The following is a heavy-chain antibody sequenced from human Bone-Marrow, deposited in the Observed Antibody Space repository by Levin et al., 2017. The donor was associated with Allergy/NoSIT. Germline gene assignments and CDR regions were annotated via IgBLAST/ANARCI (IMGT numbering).Heavy chain of an antibody. J-gene: IGHJ4*02. Sequence: GESLKISCAASGFTFNNYAMNWVRQAPGKGLEWVSGISGSGLTPHYADSVKGRFTISRDNSKNTVFLEMNSLTVEDTAVYYCAKGLGGAFWGVAHYWGQGTLVTVSS. CDR2: ISGSGLTP. CDR1: GFTFNNYA. CDR3: AKGLGGAFWGVAHY. V-gene: IGHV3-23*01. D-gene: IGHD3-16*01.